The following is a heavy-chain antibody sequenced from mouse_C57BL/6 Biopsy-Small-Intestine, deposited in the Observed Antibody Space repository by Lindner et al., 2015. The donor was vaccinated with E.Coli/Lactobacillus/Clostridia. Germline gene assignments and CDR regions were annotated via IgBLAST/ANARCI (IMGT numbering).Heavy chain of an antibody. CDR2: INPSGGST. J-gene: IGHJ4*01. Sequence: SVKVSCKASGYTFTSYYMHWVRQAPGQGLEWMGIINPSGGSTSYAQKFQGRVTMTRNTSISTAYMELSSLRSEDTAVYYCARKSSSSWYYWGQGTLVTVSS. CDR1: GYTFTSYY. D-gene: IGHD6-1*01. V-gene: IGHV1-64*01. CDR3: ARKSSSSWYY.